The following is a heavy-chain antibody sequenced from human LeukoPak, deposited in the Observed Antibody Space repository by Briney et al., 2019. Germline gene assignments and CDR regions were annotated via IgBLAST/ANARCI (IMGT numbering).Heavy chain of an antibody. CDR3: ATLEYSSSSGHYYYYYMDV. CDR2: INPNSGGT. J-gene: IGHJ6*03. V-gene: IGHV1-2*02. CDR1: GYTFTGYY. D-gene: IGHD6-6*01. Sequence: ASVKVSCKASGYTFTGYYMHWVRHAPGQGLEWMGWINPNSGGTNYAQKFQGRVTMTRDTSISTAYMELSRLRSDDTAVYYCATLEYSSSSGHYYYYYMDVWGKGTTVTVSS.